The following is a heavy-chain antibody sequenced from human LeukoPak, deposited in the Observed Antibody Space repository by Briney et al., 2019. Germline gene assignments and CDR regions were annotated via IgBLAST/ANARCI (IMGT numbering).Heavy chain of an antibody. Sequence: PGRSLRLSCAASGFTFSSYAMHWVRQAPGKGLEWVAVISYDGSNKYNADSVKGRFTISRDNSKNTLYLQMNSLRAEDTAVYYCARDIDWFDPWGQGTLVTVSS. V-gene: IGHV3-30-3*01. D-gene: IGHD1-26*01. CDR3: ARDIDWFDP. CDR1: GFTFSSYA. J-gene: IGHJ5*02. CDR2: ISYDGSNK.